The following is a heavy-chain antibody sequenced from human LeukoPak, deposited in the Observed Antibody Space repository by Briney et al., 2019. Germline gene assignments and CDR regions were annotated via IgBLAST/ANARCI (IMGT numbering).Heavy chain of an antibody. D-gene: IGHD3-22*01. CDR3: ARVPTYYDSSGYYYYYFDY. V-gene: IGHV3-23*01. Sequence: GGSLRLSCAASGFTFSSYGVSWVRQAPGKGLEWVSAISGSGGSTYYADSVKGRFTISRDNAESSLYLQMNSLRAEDTALYYCARVPTYYDSSGYYYYYFDYWGQGTLVTVSS. CDR2: ISGSGGST. J-gene: IGHJ4*02. CDR1: GFTFSSYG.